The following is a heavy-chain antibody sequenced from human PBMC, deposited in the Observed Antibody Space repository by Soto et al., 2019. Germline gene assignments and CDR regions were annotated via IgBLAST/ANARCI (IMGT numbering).Heavy chain of an antibody. J-gene: IGHJ4*02. CDR2: ISAYNGNT. CDR1: GYTFTSYV. Sequence: ASVKVSCKASGYTFTSYVISWVRQAPGQGLEWMGWISAYNGNTNYAQKLQGRVTMTTDTSTSTAYMELRSLRSDDTAVYYCASTHYDFWSGTVAALDYWGQGTLVTVSS. D-gene: IGHD3-3*01. CDR3: ASTHYDFWSGTVAALDY. V-gene: IGHV1-18*01.